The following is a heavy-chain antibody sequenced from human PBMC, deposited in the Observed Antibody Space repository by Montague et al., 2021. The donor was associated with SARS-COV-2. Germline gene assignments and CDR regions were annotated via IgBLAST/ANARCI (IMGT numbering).Heavy chain of an antibody. CDR3: ARIRDYDILTGSYSGFDY. J-gene: IGHJ4*02. Sequence: PALVKPTQTLTLTCTFSGFSLSTSGMCVSWIRQPSGKALEWLALIDWDDDKYYSTSLKTRLTISKDTSKNQVVLTMTNMDPVDTATYYCARIRDYDILTGSYSGFDYWGQGTLVTVSS. CDR1: GFSLSTSGMC. D-gene: IGHD3-9*01. CDR2: IDWDDDK. V-gene: IGHV2-70*01.